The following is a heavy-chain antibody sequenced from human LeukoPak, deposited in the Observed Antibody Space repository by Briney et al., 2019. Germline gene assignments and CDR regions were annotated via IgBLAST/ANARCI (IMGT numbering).Heavy chain of an antibody. J-gene: IGHJ4*02. CDR3: ARRCSSNSCPFEY. CDR1: GYSFTSYW. D-gene: IGHD2-2*01. Sequence: LGESLKISCKGSGYSFTSYWITWVRQMPGKGLEWMGRMDPSDSYSNYSPSFQGHVTISADKSISTAYLQWSSLKASDTAMYYCARRCSSNSCPFEYWGQGTLVTVSP. CDR2: MDPSDSYS. V-gene: IGHV5-10-1*01.